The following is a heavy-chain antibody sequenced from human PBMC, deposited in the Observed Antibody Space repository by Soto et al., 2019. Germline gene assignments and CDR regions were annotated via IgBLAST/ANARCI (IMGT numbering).Heavy chain of an antibody. V-gene: IGHV3-11*01. CDR3: AGGTRVTTGFDS. CDR1: GFTFSNYY. J-gene: IGHJ4*02. D-gene: IGHD4-17*01. Sequence: ESGGGLVKPGGSLRLSCAASGFTFSNYYMTWIRQAPGKGLEWVSYTSSSGTTIYYGDSVKGRFTISRDNVENSVYLQMNSLRAEDTAVYYCAGGTRVTTGFDSWGQGTLVTVSS. CDR2: TSSSGTTI.